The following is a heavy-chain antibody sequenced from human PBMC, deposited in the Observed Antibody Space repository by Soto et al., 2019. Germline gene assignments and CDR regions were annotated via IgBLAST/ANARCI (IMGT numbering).Heavy chain of an antibody. D-gene: IGHD3-3*01. J-gene: IGHJ6*02. CDR3: AGVGCDCWSRYHYCGRDV. CDR2: IIPIVTTP. Sequence: QVRLVQSGAEVKKPGSSVKVSCEASGGTFSSYAVTWVRQAPGQGLEWIGGIIPIVTTPNYEQKFQGRLTNPADQAPSTSYLELGSLRPEDTGGYHCAGVGCDCWSRYHYCGRDVRGQGTAVIVSS. V-gene: IGHV1-69*01. CDR1: GGTFSSYA.